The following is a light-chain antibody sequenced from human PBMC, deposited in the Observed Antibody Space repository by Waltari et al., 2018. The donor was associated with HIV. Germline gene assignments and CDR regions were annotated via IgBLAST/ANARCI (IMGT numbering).Light chain of an antibody. CDR1: STNIGSHY. J-gene: IGLJ1*01. CDR3: AAWDASLRGV. CDR2: RNN. V-gene: IGLV1-47*01. Sequence: QSVLTQPPSASGTPGQRVTLSCSRSSTNIGSHYVYWYQQLPGTAPKRLIYRNNQRPSGVPDRFSGSKSGTSASLAISGLRSEDEADYYCAAWDASLRGVFGTGTKVTVL.